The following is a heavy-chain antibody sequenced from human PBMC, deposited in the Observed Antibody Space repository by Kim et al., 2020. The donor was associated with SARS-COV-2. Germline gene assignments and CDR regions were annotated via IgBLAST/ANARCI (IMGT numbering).Heavy chain of an antibody. D-gene: IGHD2-15*01. CDR3: AKHKSRSEAVFDY. Sequence: GGSLRLSCAASGFSFSSSAMSWVRQAPGKGLEWVSDISDSGDTTDYADSVKGQFTISRDNSKDTLYLQMNDLRVEDTAMYYCAKHKSRSEAVFDYWGQGTLVTVSP. V-gene: IGHV3-23*01. CDR2: ISDSGDTT. CDR1: GFSFSSSA. J-gene: IGHJ4*02.